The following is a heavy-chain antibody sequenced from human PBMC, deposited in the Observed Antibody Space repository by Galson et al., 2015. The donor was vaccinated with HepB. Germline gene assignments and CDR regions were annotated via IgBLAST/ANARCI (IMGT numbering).Heavy chain of an antibody. J-gene: IGHJ4*02. CDR1: GYTFTGYY. Sequence: SVKVSCKASGYTFTGYYMHWVRQAPGQGLEWMGWINPNSGGTNYAQKFQGRVTMTRDTSISTAYMELSRLRSDDTAVYYCARYDGIYSSSWIDYWGQGTLVTVSS. V-gene: IGHV1-2*02. CDR2: INPNSGGT. CDR3: ARYDGIYSSSWIDY. D-gene: IGHD6-13*01.